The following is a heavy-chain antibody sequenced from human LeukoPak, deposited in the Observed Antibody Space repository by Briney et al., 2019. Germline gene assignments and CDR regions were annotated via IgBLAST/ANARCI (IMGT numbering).Heavy chain of an antibody. Sequence: PGGSLRLSCAASGFTFSSYAMSWVRQAPGKGLEWVSAISGRGGSTYYADSVKGRFTISRDNSKNTLYLQMNSLRAEDTAVYYCAKGGEIAARWSPIQHWGQGTLVTVSS. CDR2: ISGRGGST. CDR1: GFTFSSYA. V-gene: IGHV3-23*01. D-gene: IGHD6-6*01. J-gene: IGHJ1*01. CDR3: AKGGEIAARWSPIQH.